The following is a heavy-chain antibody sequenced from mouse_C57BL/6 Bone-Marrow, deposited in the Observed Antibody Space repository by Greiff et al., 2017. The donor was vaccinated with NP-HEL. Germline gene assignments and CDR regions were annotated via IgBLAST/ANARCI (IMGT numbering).Heavy chain of an antibody. V-gene: IGHV3-6*01. J-gene: IGHJ2*01. D-gene: IGHD1-3*01. CDR3: ARANYLDY. CDR1: GYSITSGYY. CDR2: ISYDGSN. Sequence: EVKLLESGPGLVKPSQSLSLTCSVTGYSITSGYYWNWIRQFPGNKLEWMGYISYDGSNNYNPSLKNRISITRDTSKNQFFLKLKSVTTEDTATYYCARANYLDYWGQGTTLTVSS.